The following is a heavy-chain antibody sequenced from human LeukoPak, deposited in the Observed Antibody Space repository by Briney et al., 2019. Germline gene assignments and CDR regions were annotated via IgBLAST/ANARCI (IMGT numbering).Heavy chain of an antibody. CDR1: AFTFSSYG. CDR2: ISYDGSDK. V-gene: IGHV3-30*18. CDR3: AKDFSYGDGYNFYY. D-gene: IGHD5-24*01. J-gene: IGHJ4*02. Sequence: GGSLRLPCAASAFTFSSYGMHWVRQAPGKGLEWVAVISYDGSDKYYADSVKGRFTISRDNSKNTLYLQMNSLRAEDTAVYYCAKDFSYGDGYNFYYWGQGTLVTVSS.